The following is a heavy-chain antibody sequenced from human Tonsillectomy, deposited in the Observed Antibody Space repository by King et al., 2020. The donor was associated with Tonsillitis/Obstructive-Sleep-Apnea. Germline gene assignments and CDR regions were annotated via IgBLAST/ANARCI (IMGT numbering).Heavy chain of an antibody. D-gene: IGHD3-22*01. V-gene: IGHV1-18*01. Sequence: QLVQSGAEVKKPGASVKVSCKASGYTFTSYDITWVRQAPGQGLEWMGWSRPNNGDTNYAQKFQGRVTMTSDTTTNTAYMELRSLRSDDTAVYYCARDYYDSSGYYHGYFPSWGQGTLVTVSS. J-gene: IGHJ1*01. CDR2: SRPNNGDT. CDR1: GYTFTSYD. CDR3: ARDYYDSSGYYHGYFPS.